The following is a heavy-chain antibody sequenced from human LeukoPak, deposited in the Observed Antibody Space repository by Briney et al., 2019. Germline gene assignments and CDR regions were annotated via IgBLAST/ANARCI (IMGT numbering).Heavy chain of an antibody. CDR1: GFTFSDYY. J-gene: IGHJ4*02. CDR3: ASEMGIAVAGNFDY. CDR2: IKQDGSEK. Sequence: GGSLRLSCAASGFTFSDYYMSWIRQAPGKGLEWVANIKQDGSEKYYVDSVKGRFTISRDNAKNSLYLQMNSLRAEDTAVYYCASEMGIAVAGNFDYWGQGTLVTVSS. D-gene: IGHD6-19*01. V-gene: IGHV3-7*01.